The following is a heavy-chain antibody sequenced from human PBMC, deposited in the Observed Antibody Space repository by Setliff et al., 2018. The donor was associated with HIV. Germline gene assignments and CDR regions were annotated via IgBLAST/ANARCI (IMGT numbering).Heavy chain of an antibody. D-gene: IGHD4-17*01. CDR1: GGSISSTSYY. J-gene: IGHJ4*02. V-gene: IGHV4-39*07. Sequence: SETLSLTCSVSGGSISSTSYYWGWIRQPPGKGLEWIGEISQSGTTHYNPSLKRRVTISEDTSKNQFSLKLRSVTAADTAVYYCARDPPGYGDSNDYWGQGTLVTVSS. CDR3: ARDPPGYGDSNDY. CDR2: ISQSGTT.